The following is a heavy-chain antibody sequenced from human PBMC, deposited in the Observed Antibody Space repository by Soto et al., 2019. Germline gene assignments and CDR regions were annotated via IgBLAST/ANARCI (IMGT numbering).Heavy chain of an antibody. CDR2: IIPIFGTA. CDR1: GGTFSSYA. V-gene: IGHV1-69*06. D-gene: IGHD2-15*01. J-gene: IGHJ5*02. CDR3: ARAPAVVVAATLGWFDP. Sequence: QVQLVQSGAEVKKPGSSVKVSCKASGGTFSSYAISWVRQAPGQGLEWMGGIIPIFGTANYAQKFQGRVTITADKSTSTAYMELSSLRSEDRAVYYCARAPAVVVAATLGWFDPWGQGTLVTVSS.